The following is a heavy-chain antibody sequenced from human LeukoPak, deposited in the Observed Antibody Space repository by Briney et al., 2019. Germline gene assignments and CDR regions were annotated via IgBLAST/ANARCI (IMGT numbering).Heavy chain of an antibody. CDR1: GYTFTSYA. J-gene: IGHJ4*02. CDR2: INAGNGNT. CDR3: ARVVRYSSGPLTDLLPYYFDS. Sequence: ASVNVSCKASGYTFTSYAMHWVRQAPGQRLEWMGWINAGNGNTKYSQEFQGRVTISRDTSASTAYMELSSLRSEDMAVYYCARVVRYSSGPLTDLLPYYFDSWGQGTLVTVSS. V-gene: IGHV1-3*03. D-gene: IGHD6-19*01.